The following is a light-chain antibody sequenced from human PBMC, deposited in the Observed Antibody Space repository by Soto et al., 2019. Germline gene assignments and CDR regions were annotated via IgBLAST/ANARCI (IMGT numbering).Light chain of an antibody. J-gene: IGKJ2*01. CDR3: QQYNNWPPYT. V-gene: IGKV3-15*01. Sequence: EFVLTQSPGTLSLSPGERAILSCRASQSVTSTYIAWYQQKPGQAPRLLIYGASTRATGTPTRFSGSGSGTEFTLTISSLQSEDFAVYFCQQYNNWPPYTFGQGTKLEIK. CDR1: QSVTSTY. CDR2: GAS.